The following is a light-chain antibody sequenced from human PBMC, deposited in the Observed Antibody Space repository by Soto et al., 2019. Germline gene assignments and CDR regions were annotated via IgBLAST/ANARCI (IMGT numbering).Light chain of an antibody. CDR1: SSDVGAYNY. CDR2: DVS. Sequence: QSVLTQPASVSGSPVQSIATSCTGTSSDVGAYNYVSWYQQYPGKAPKLMIYDVSNRPSGVSDRFSGSKSGNTASLTISGLQAEDEADYYCSSYTTSFTYVFGTGTKVTVL. J-gene: IGLJ1*01. V-gene: IGLV2-14*03. CDR3: SSYTTSFTYV.